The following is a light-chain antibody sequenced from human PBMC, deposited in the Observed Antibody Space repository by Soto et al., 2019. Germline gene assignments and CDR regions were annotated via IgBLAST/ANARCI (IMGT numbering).Light chain of an antibody. CDR1: SSNIGGNS. Sequence: QSVMTQPPSVSAAPGQEVTISCSGSSSNIGGNSVSWYQQLPGTAPKLLIYDDNKRPSGIPDRFSSSKSGTSATLGITGFQTGDEADYDCGSWDSSLSAYVFGTGTKLTVL. V-gene: IGLV1-51*01. CDR3: GSWDSSLSAYV. J-gene: IGLJ1*01. CDR2: DDN.